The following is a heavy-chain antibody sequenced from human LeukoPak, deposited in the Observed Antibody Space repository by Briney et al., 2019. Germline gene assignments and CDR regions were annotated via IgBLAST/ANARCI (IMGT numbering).Heavy chain of an antibody. CDR3: ARGSGSYGGTVYYFDY. J-gene: IGHJ4*02. Sequence: ASVKVPCKVSGYTLTELSMHWVRQAPGKGLEWMGGFDPEDGETIYAQKFQGRVTITRDTSASTAYMELSSLRSEDTAVYYCARGSGSYGGTVYYFDYWGQGTLVTVSS. V-gene: IGHV1-24*01. CDR2: FDPEDGET. CDR1: GYTLTELS. D-gene: IGHD1-26*01.